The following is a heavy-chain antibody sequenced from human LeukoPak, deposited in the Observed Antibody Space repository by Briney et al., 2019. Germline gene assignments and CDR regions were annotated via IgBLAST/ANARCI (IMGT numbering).Heavy chain of an antibody. D-gene: IGHD6-19*01. Sequence: GGSLRLSCAASGFTFSSYAIHWVRQAPGKGLEWVSYISSSGSTIYYADSVKGRFTISRDNAKNSLYLQMNSLRAEDTAVYYCARDFAIAVAGSPPDYWGQGTLVTVSS. CDR3: ARDFAIAVAGSPPDY. CDR1: GFTFSSYA. J-gene: IGHJ4*02. CDR2: ISSSGSTI. V-gene: IGHV3-48*03.